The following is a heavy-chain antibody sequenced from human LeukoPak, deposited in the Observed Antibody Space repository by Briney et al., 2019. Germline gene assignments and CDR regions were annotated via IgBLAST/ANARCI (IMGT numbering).Heavy chain of an antibody. V-gene: IGHV3-11*01. CDR3: AREIVAGTFDS. J-gene: IGHJ4*02. CDR1: GFTLNDYY. D-gene: IGHD6-19*01. Sequence: GGSLRLSCAASGFTLNDYYMSWIRQAPGKGLEWVSDIGSSDNRISYADSVKGRFTISRDIAKNSLYLQVNSLRAEDTAVYYCAREIVAGTFDSWGQGTLVTVSS. CDR2: IGSSDNRI.